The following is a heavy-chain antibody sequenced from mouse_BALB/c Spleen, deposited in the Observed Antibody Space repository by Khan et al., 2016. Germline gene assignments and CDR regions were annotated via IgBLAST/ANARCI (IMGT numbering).Heavy chain of an antibody. V-gene: IGHV3-2*02. CDR3: ASDGPNYAMDY. J-gene: IGHJ4*01. Sequence: EVQLQESGPGLMKPSQSLSLTCTVTGYSITSDYAWYWIRQFPGNKLEWMGYIIYSGSTTYTPSLKSRISITRDTSKNQFFLQLNSVTIEDTATYYCASDGPNYAMDYWGQGTSVTVSS. CDR2: IIYSGST. CDR1: GYSITSDYA. D-gene: IGHD2-3*01.